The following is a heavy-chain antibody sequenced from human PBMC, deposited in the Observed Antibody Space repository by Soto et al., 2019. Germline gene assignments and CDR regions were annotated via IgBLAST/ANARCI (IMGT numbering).Heavy chain of an antibody. D-gene: IGHD3-9*01. V-gene: IGHV4-39*01. Sequence: SETLSLTCTVSGGSISSSSYYWVWIRQPPGKGLEWIGSIYYSGSTYYNPSLKSRVTISVDTSKNQFSLKLSSVTAADTAVYYCASLDINDSNYGMDVWGQGTTVTVSS. CDR2: IYYSGST. CDR3: ASLDINDSNYGMDV. CDR1: GGSISSSSYY. J-gene: IGHJ6*02.